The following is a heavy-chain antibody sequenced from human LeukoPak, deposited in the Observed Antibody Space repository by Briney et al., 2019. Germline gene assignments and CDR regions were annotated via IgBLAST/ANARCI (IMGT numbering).Heavy chain of an antibody. CDR2: ISSSGSTI. J-gene: IGHJ4*02. CDR3: ARDGDGYNWGYYFDY. D-gene: IGHD5-24*01. V-gene: IGHV3-48*03. CDR1: GFTFSSYE. Sequence: PGGSLRLSCAASGFTFSSYEMNWVRQAPGKGLEWVSYISSSGSTIYYADSVKGRFTISRDNAKNSLYLQMNSLRAEDTAAYYCARDGDGYNWGYYFDYWGQGTLVTVSS.